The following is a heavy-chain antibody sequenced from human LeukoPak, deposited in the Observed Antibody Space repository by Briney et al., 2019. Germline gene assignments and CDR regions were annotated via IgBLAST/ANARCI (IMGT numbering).Heavy chain of an antibody. CDR1: GGSISGGNY. Sequence: SQTLSLTCTVSGGSISGGNYWTWIRQHPGRGLEWIGYIYHNGYTYYNPSLKSRVTISVDTSKNQFSLKLSSVTAADTAVYYCARGPSDYYDSSGYRQDYWGQGTLVTVSS. V-gene: IGHV4-31*03. CDR3: ARGPSDYYDSSGYRQDY. J-gene: IGHJ4*02. D-gene: IGHD3-22*01. CDR2: IYHNGYT.